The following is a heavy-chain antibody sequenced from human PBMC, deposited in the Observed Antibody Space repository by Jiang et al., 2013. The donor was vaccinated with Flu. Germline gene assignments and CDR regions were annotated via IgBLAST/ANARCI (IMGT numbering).Heavy chain of an antibody. CDR2: INHSGST. CDR3: AISGGARYSYGFYYFDY. D-gene: IGHD5-18*01. V-gene: IGHV4-34*01. J-gene: IGHJ4*02. CDR1: GGSFSGYY. Sequence: LLKPSETLSLTCAVYGGSFSGYYWSWIRQPPGKGLEWIGEINHSGSTNYNPSLKSRVTISVDTSKNQFSLKLSSVTAADTAVYYCAISGGARYSYGFYYFDYWGQGTLVTVSS.